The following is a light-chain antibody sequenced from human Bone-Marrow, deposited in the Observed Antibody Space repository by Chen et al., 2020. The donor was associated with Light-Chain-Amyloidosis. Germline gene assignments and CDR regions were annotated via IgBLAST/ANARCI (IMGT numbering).Light chain of an antibody. CDR1: ETLVHRDGNTY. CDR2: KIF. V-gene: IGKV2-24*01. J-gene: IGKJ1*01. Sequence: DIVMTQTPLSSPVTLGQPASFSCRSIETLVHRDGNTYLSWLQQRPGQPPRLLFYKIFNRFSGVPDRFSASGSGTDFTLKITRVEAEDVGVYYCLQATRFPWTFGQGTKVEI. CDR3: LQATRFPWT.